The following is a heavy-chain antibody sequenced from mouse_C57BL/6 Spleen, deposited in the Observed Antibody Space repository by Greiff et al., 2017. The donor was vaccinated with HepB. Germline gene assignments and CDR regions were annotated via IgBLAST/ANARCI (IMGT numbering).Heavy chain of an antibody. V-gene: IGHV1-64*01. J-gene: IGHJ1*03. CDR1: GYTFTSYW. CDR3: ASIYYDYDGWYFDV. D-gene: IGHD2-4*01. Sequence: VQLQQPGAELVKPGASVKLSCKASGYTFTSYWMHRVKQRPGQGLEWIGMIHPNSGSTNYNEKFKSKATLTVDKSSSTAYMQLSSLTSEDSAVYYCASIYYDYDGWYFDVWGTGTTVTVSS. CDR2: IHPNSGST.